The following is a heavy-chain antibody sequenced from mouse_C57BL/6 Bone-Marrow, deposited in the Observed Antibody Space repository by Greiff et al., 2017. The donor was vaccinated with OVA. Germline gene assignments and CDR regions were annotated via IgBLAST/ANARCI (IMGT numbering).Heavy chain of an antibody. Sequence: EVMLVESGGGLVQPGGSLKLSCAASGFTFSDYYMYWVRQTPEKRLEWVAYISNGGGSTYYPDTVKGRFTISRDNAKNTLYLQRSRLKSEDTAMYYCARHDGATVVGYFDVWGTGTTVTVSS. J-gene: IGHJ1*03. D-gene: IGHD1-1*01. CDR1: GFTFSDYY. V-gene: IGHV5-12*01. CDR3: ARHDGATVVGYFDV. CDR2: ISNGGGST.